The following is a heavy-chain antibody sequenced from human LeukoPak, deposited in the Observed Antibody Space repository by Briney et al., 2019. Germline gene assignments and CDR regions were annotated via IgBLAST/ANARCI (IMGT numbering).Heavy chain of an antibody. Sequence: SETLSLTCTVSGGSPSSGDYFWSWIRQPPGKGLEWIGYIYYSGTTYYNPSLKSRVTISVDTSKNQFSLNLSSVTAADTAVYFCARETMAGHFDYWGQGTLVTVSS. CDR1: GGSPSSGDYF. CDR2: IYYSGTT. J-gene: IGHJ4*02. D-gene: IGHD6-19*01. CDR3: ARETMAGHFDY. V-gene: IGHV4-30-4*01.